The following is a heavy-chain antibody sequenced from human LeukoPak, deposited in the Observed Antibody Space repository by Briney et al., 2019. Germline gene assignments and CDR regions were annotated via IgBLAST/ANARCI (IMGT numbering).Heavy chain of an antibody. CDR3: AKAGVRYFDSSGLYAFYF. J-gene: IGHJ3*01. CDR2: NYYSGST. D-gene: IGHD3-22*01. CDR1: GGSISSTGYC. Sequence: WETLSLTCASSGGSISSTGYCWPWIRQPPGKGLEWIGTNYYSGSTYHTTPLKSRITTSVDTSRNQFSLELTAVDAADTAVYYCAKAGVRYFDSSGLYAFYFWGQGTTVTVSS. V-gene: IGHV4-39*01.